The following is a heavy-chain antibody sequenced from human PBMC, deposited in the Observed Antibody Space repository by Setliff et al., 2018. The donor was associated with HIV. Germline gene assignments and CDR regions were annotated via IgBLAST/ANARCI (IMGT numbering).Heavy chain of an antibody. J-gene: IGHJ4*01. Sequence: GGSLRLSCAASGFTLSDHWMHWVRQAPGKGLVWVSRTNNDGSITNYADFVKGRFTSSRDNAKNSLYLQMNSLRAEDTAIYYCAKVGSTGWYYFDYWGHGTLVTVPS. CDR2: TNNDGSIT. CDR3: AKVGSTGWYYFDY. V-gene: IGHV3-74*01. CDR1: GFTLSDHW. D-gene: IGHD6-13*01.